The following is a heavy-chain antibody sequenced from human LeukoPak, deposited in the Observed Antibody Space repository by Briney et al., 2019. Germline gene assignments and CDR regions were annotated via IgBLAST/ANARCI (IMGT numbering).Heavy chain of an antibody. J-gene: IGHJ5*02. V-gene: IGHV1-8*01. D-gene: IGHD4-23*01. CDR1: GYTFTSYD. CDR2: MNPNSGNT. CDR3: ARGGFYGGDNWFDP. Sequence: GASVKVSCKASGYTFTSYDINWVRQATGQGLEWMGWMNPNSGNTGYAQKSQGRVTMTRNTSISTAYMELSSLRSEDTAVYYCARGGFYGGDNWFDPWGQGTLVTVSS.